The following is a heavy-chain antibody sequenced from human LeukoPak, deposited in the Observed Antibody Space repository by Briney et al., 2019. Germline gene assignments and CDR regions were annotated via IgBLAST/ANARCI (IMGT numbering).Heavy chain of an antibody. CDR2: IGFSSNGYSRDNL. V-gene: IGHV3-11*05. D-gene: IGHD3/OR15-3a*01. CDR3: AREDFVTPHS. J-gene: IGHJ4*02. Sequence: PGGSLRLSCAASGFPFSAYYMTWIRQAPGKGLEWVSSIGFSSNGYSRDNLKYADSVTGRFTISRDNVKNSLFLQMDSLRAEGTAVYFCAREDFVTPHSWGQGTLVTVSS. CDR1: GFPFSAYY.